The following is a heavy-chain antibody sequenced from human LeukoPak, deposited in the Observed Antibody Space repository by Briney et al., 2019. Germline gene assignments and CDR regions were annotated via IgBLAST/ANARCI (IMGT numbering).Heavy chain of an antibody. Sequence: GGSLRLSCATPGFTFPSYAMTWVRQAPGKGLEWVAAISGSGGTTYYADSVKGRFTISRDNSKNTLYLHMNSLRPEDTAVYYCAKVVGATPFDYWGQGTLVTVSS. V-gene: IGHV3-23*01. D-gene: IGHD1-26*01. J-gene: IGHJ4*02. CDR3: AKVVGATPFDY. CDR1: GFTFPSYA. CDR2: ISGSGGTT.